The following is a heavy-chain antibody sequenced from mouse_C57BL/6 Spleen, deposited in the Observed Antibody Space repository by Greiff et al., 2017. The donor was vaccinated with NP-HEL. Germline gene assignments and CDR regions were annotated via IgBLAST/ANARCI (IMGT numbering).Heavy chain of an antibody. V-gene: IGHV1-66*01. Sequence: LVEPGASVKISCKASGYSFTSYYIHWVKQRPGQGLEWIGWIYPGSGNTKYNEKFKGKATLTADTSSSTAYMQLSSLTSEDSAVYYCARRGTTDYFDYWGQGTTLTVSS. CDR3: ARRGTTDYFDY. J-gene: IGHJ2*01. CDR2: IYPGSGNT. D-gene: IGHD1-1*01. CDR1: GYSFTSYY.